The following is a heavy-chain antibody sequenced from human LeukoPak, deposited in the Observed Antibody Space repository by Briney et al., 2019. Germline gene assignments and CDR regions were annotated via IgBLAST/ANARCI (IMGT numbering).Heavy chain of an antibody. D-gene: IGHD3-3*01. Sequence: PGGSLRLSCAASGFTFSSYGMHWVRQAPGKGLEWVAFIRYDGSNKYYADSVKGQFTISRDNSRNTLYLQMNSLRAEDTAVYYCAKDITIFGVFYYFDYWGQGTLVTVSP. CDR1: GFTFSSYG. CDR3: AKDITIFGVFYYFDY. CDR2: IRYDGSNK. V-gene: IGHV3-30*02. J-gene: IGHJ4*02.